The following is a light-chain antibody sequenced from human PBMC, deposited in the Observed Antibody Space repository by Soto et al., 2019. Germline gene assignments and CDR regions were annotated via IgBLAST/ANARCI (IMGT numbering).Light chain of an antibody. J-gene: IGKJ1*01. CDR1: QSVSSW. CDR2: KAS. CDR3: QQYRSYSWT. Sequence: DVQLTQSPSTLSASVGDRVTITCRASQSVSSWLAWYQAKPGKAPNLLIYKASTLESGVPSRFSGSGSGTELTLTISSLQPDDFATYYCQQYRSYSWTFGQGTKGAI. V-gene: IGKV1-5*03.